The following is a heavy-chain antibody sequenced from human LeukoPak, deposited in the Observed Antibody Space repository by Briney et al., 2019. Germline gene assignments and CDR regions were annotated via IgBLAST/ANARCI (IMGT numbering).Heavy chain of an antibody. Sequence: GGSLRLSCTASGFTFSGAWMTWVRQPPGRGLEWVANIREDGTEKNYVDSVKGRFTISRDNAKTSLFLQMSNLRDDDTAIYYCARHVGISFWGQGTLVTVSS. V-gene: IGHV3-7*01. CDR1: GFTFSGAW. J-gene: IGHJ4*02. D-gene: IGHD7-27*01. CDR3: ARHVGISF. CDR2: IREDGTEK.